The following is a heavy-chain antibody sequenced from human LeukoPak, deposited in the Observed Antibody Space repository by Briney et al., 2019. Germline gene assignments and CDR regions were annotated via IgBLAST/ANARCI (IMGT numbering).Heavy chain of an antibody. D-gene: IGHD3-16*01. CDR1: GGSFSGYY. Sequence: SETLSLTCAVYGGSFSGYYWSWIRQPPGKGLEWIGEINHSGSTNYNPSLKSQVTISVDTSKNQFSLKLSSVTAADTAVYYCARVPWGGYFDYWGQGTLVTVSS. CDR3: ARVPWGGYFDY. V-gene: IGHV4-34*01. J-gene: IGHJ4*02. CDR2: INHSGST.